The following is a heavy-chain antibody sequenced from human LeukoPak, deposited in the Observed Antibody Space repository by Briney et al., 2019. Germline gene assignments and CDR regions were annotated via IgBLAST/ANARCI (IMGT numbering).Heavy chain of an antibody. V-gene: IGHV3-23*01. CDR2: ISGSGGST. Sequence: PGGSLRLSCAASGFTFSSYAMSWVRQAPGKGLEWVSAISGSGGSTYYADSVKGRFTISRDNSKNTLYLQMNSLRAEDTAVYFCARGGIYYDFWSAYYTFDYWGQGTLVTVSS. J-gene: IGHJ4*02. CDR1: GFTFSSYA. CDR3: ARGGIYYDFWSAYYTFDY. D-gene: IGHD3-3*01.